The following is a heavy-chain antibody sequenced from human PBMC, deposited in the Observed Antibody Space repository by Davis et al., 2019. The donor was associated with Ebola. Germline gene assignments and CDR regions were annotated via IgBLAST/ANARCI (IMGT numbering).Heavy chain of an antibody. D-gene: IGHD6-25*01. Sequence: GESLKISCAASGFTFSSYSMNWVRQAPGKGLEWVSSISSSSSYIYYADSVKGRFTISRDNAKNSLYLQMNSLRAEDTAVYYCARIGIAAINWFDPWGQGTLVTVSS. CDR1: GFTFSSYS. J-gene: IGHJ5*02. CDR3: ARIGIAAINWFDP. CDR2: ISSSSSYI. V-gene: IGHV3-21*01.